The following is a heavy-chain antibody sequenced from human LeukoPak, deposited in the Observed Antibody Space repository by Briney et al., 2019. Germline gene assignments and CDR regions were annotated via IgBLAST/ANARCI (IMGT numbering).Heavy chain of an antibody. V-gene: IGHV4-39*07. CDR1: GGSISSSSYY. Sequence: PSETLSLTCTVSGGSISSSSYYWGWIRQPPGKGLEWIGSIYYSGSTYYNPSLKSRVTISVDTSKNQFSLKLSSVTAADTAVYYCATDRPSGWYSVAAFDIWGQGTMVTVSS. D-gene: IGHD6-19*01. CDR3: ATDRPSGWYSVAAFDI. CDR2: IYYSGST. J-gene: IGHJ3*02.